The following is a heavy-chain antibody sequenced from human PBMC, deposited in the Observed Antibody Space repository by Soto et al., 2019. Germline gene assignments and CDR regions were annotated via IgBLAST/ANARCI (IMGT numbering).Heavy chain of an antibody. Sequence: EVQLVETGGGLIQPGGSLRLSCAASGFTVSSNYMSWVRQAPGKGLEWVSVIYSGGSTYYADSVKGRCTISRDNSKNTLYLQMNSLIAEDTAVYYCAGPSSGWSAHTGPGYFDLWGRGTLVTVSS. CDR3: AGPSSGWSAHTGPGYFDL. CDR2: IYSGGST. V-gene: IGHV3-53*02. J-gene: IGHJ2*01. D-gene: IGHD6-19*01. CDR1: GFTVSSNY.